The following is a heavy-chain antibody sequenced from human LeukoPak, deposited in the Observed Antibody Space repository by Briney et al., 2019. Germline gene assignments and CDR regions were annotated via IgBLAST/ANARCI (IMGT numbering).Heavy chain of an antibody. CDR2: ISAYNGNT. J-gene: IGHJ5*02. D-gene: IGHD3-10*01. CDR3: ARGHWEGSGSYYHDQDA. V-gene: IGHV1-18*01. CDR1: GYTFTTYG. Sequence: GASVKVSCKASGYTFTTYGITWVRQAPGQGLEWMGWISAYNGNTNYAQKLQGRVTMTTDTSTSTAYMELRSLRSDDTAVYYCARGHWEGSGSYYHDQDAWGQGTLVTVSS.